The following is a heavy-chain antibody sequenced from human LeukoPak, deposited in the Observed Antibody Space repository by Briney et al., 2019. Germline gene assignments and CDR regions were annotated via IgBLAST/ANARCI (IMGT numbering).Heavy chain of an antibody. CDR1: GFTLSNHW. J-gene: IGHJ4*02. D-gene: IGHD4-17*01. V-gene: IGHV3-7*03. CDR2: IKQDGIEK. CDR3: ARLTVPKYYFDY. Sequence: PGGSLRLSCAASGFTLSNHWMIWVRQAPGKGLECVANIKQDGIEKYYLDSVKGRFTISRDNAKNSLYLQMNSLRAEDTAVYYCARLTVPKYYFDYWGQGTLVTVSS.